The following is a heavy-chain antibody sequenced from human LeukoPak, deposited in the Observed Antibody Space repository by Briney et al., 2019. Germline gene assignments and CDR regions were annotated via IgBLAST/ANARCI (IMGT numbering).Heavy chain of an antibody. Sequence: PGGSLRLSCAASGFSLNVYDLHCVRQAAGVSLEWVSTITTTDHTDYQDSTKGRFTISRANANNSFSLQIHSMRARDTALYYCARQSAIRRAYASGTFYTKLHAFDIWGRGSMVTVSS. CDR3: ARQSAIRRAYASGTFYTKLHAFDI. J-gene: IGHJ3*02. D-gene: IGHD3-10*01. CDR2: ITTTDHT. V-gene: IGHV3-13*04. CDR1: GFSLNVYD.